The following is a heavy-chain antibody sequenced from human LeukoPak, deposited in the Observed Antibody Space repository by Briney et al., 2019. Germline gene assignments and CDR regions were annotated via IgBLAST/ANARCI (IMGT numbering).Heavy chain of an antibody. Sequence: SETLSLTCTVSGGSISSYYWSWIRQPPGKGLEWIGNIYSSGSTNYNPSLKSRVTISLDTSKNQFSLRLSSVTVADTAVYYCARGRAYYDSTGYYYWGQGTLVTVSS. J-gene: IGHJ4*02. CDR2: IYSSGST. V-gene: IGHV4-59*01. D-gene: IGHD3-22*01. CDR1: GGSISSYY. CDR3: ARGRAYYDSTGYYY.